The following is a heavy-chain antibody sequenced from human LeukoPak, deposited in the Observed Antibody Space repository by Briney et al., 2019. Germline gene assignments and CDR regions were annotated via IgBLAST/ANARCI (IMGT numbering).Heavy chain of an antibody. D-gene: IGHD6-13*01. Sequence: ASVKVSCKASGYTFTSYDINWVRQAPVQGLEWMGWMNPNSGNTGYAQKFQGRVTMTRNTSISTAYMELSSLRSEDTAVYYCARAEVTAAGTNWGQGTLVTVSS. CDR3: ARAEVTAAGTN. J-gene: IGHJ4*02. CDR1: GYTFTSYD. V-gene: IGHV1-8*01. CDR2: MNPNSGNT.